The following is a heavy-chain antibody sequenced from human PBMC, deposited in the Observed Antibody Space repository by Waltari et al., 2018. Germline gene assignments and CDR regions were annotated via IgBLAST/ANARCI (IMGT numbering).Heavy chain of an antibody. CDR2: IYYSGST. V-gene: IGHV4-39*01. CDR1: GGSISSSSYY. Sequence: QLQLQESGPGLVKPSETLSLTCTVSGGSISSSSYYWGWIRQPPGKGLEWIGSIYYSGSTYYNPSLKSRVTISVDTSKNQFSLKLSSVTAADTAVYYCARHPCIAVAGYYYYYYGMDVWGQGTTVTVSS. J-gene: IGHJ6*02. D-gene: IGHD6-19*01. CDR3: ARHPCIAVAGYYYYYYGMDV.